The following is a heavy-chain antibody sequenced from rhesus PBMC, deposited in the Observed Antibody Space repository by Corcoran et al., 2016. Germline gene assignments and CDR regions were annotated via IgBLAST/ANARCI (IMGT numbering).Heavy chain of an antibody. CDR3: VLGGNYDAFDF. CDR1: GGSFSSYW. V-gene: IGHV4-160*01. D-gene: IGHD1-44*01. J-gene: IGHJ3*01. Sequence: QVQLQESGPGLVKPSETLSLTCAVFGGSFSSYWWGWIRQPPGKGLEWIGHIYGSSGSTDYNPSLNSRATISRDTSKNQFSLKLSSVTAADTAVYSCVLGGNYDAFDFWGQGLRVTVSS. CDR2: IYGSSGST.